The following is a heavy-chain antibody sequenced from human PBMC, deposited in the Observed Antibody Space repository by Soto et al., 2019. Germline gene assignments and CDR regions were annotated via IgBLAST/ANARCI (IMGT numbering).Heavy chain of an antibody. J-gene: IGHJ4*02. CDR3: ARGAGWLQLMDY. CDR2: IYSGGGQ. V-gene: IGHV3-53*01. Sequence: PGGSLRLSCAASGFTFSSYSMNWVRQAPGKGLEWVSIIYSGGGQYYADSVKGRFTISRDNSKNTVYLQMNSLRAEDTAVYYCARGAGWLQLMDYWGLGTLVTVSS. D-gene: IGHD5-12*01. CDR1: GFTFSSYS.